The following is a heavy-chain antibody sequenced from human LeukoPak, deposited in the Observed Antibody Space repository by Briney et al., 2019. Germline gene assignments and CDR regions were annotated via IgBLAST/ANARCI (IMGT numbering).Heavy chain of an antibody. V-gene: IGHV1-69*13. CDR3: ARDRCSGGSCYDY. CDR1: GGTFSNYA. Sequence: SVKVSCKASGGTFSNYAISWVRQAPGQGLEWMGGIIPIFGTANYAQKFQGRVTITADESTCTAYMELSSLRSEDTAVYYCARDRCSGGSCYDYWGQGTLVTVSS. CDR2: IIPIFGTA. J-gene: IGHJ4*02. D-gene: IGHD2-15*01.